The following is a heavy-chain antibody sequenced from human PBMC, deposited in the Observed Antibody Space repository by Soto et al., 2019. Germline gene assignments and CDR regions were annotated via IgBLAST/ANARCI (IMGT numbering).Heavy chain of an antibody. Sequence: PGESLKISCKGSGYSFTRYWFGWVRQMPGKGLEWMGIIYPGDSDTRYSPSFQGQVTISADKPISTAYLQWSSLKASDTAMYYCASVVVPAGGAFDIWGQGTMVTVSS. V-gene: IGHV5-51*01. J-gene: IGHJ3*02. CDR1: GYSFTRYW. CDR2: IYPGDSDT. CDR3: ASVVVPAGGAFDI. D-gene: IGHD2-2*01.